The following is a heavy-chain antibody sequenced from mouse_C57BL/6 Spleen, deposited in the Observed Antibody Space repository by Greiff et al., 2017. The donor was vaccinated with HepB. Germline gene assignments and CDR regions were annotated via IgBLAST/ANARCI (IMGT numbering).Heavy chain of an antibody. CDR1: GYTFTSYG. CDR3: ARADSPYFDS. V-gene: IGHV1-81*01. J-gene: IGHJ2*01. Sequence: VQLQQSGAELARPGASVKLSCKASGYTFTSYGISWVKQRTGQGLEWIGEIYPRSGNTYYNEKFKGKATLTADKSSSTAYMELRSLTSEDSAVYFCARADSPYFDSWGQGTTLTVSS. CDR2: IYPRSGNT.